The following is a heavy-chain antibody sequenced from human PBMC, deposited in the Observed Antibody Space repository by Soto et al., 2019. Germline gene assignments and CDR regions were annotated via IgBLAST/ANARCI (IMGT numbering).Heavy chain of an antibody. Sequence: GGSLRLSCAASGFTFSSYSMNWVRQAPGKGLEWVSYISSSSSTIYYADSVKGRFTISRDNAKNSLYLQMNSLRDEDTAVYYCARDKTRFLEWLPRIDYWGQGTLVTVSS. V-gene: IGHV3-48*02. CDR2: ISSSSSTI. CDR3: ARDKTRFLEWLPRIDY. D-gene: IGHD3-3*01. J-gene: IGHJ4*02. CDR1: GFTFSSYS.